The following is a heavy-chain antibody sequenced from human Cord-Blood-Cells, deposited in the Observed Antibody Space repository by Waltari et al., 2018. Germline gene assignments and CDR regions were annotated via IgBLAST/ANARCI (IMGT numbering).Heavy chain of an antibody. V-gene: IGHV1-2*02. D-gene: IGHD6-13*01. CDR1: GYTFPVYY. CDR3: ARPGIAAAGTFAFDI. CDR2: INPNSGGT. J-gene: IGHJ3*02. Sequence: QVQLVQSGAAVKKPGASVKVSCKDSGYTFPVYYMHWVRQATGQGLEWMGWINPNSGGTNYAQKFQGRVTMTRDTSISTAYMELSRLRSDDTAVYYCARPGIAAAGTFAFDIWGQGTMVTVSS.